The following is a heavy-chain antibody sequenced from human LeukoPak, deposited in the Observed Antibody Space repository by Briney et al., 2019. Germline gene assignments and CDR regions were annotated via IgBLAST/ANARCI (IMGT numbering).Heavy chain of an antibody. CDR2: ISVSSTT. V-gene: IGHV3-23*01. CDR1: GFAFSSNA. CDR3: AKCNLDNCREGFHI. D-gene: IGHD1-1*01. Sequence: GGSLRLSCAAAGFAFSSNALSWVRQAPGEGLDWVSSISVSSTTYYLDSVKGRFTISRDNSNYALFLQMNSLRAEDTALYYCAKCNLDNCREGFHIWGQGTMVTVSS. J-gene: IGHJ3*02.